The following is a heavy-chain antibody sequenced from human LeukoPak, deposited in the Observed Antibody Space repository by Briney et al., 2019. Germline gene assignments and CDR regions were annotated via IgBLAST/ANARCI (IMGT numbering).Heavy chain of an antibody. V-gene: IGHV4-39*07. CDR2: IYYTGST. CDR3: ARYRGYYYYYMDV. D-gene: IGHD3-16*02. CDR1: GGSIRGGTYY. J-gene: IGHJ6*03. Sequence: PSETLSLTCSVSGGSIRGGTYYWGWIRQPPGKGLEWIGTIYYTGSTYYNRALKSRVTISVDTSKNQFSLKLSSVTAADTAVYYCARYRGYYYYYMDVWGKGTTVTVSS.